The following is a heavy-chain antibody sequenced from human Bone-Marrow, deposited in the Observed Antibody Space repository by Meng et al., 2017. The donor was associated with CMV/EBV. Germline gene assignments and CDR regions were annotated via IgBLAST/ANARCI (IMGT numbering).Heavy chain of an antibody. V-gene: IGHV3-30*04. CDR3: ASGVGPTIEGDY. J-gene: IGHJ4*02. CDR2: ISYDGRKK. Sequence: GGSLRLSCAASGFTFSSYSMHWVRQAPGKVLEWVAVISYDGRKKYYPDSVKGRFTISRDNSKNTLYLQMNSLRAEDTAVYYCASGVGPTIEGDYWGQGTLVTVSS. D-gene: IGHD1-26*01. CDR1: GFTFSSYS.